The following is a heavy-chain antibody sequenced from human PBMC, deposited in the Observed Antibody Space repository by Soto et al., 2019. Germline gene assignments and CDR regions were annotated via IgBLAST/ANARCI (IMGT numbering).Heavy chain of an antibody. D-gene: IGHD3-10*01. J-gene: IGHJ4*02. CDR1: GGTFSSYP. Sequence: QVQLVQSGAEVKRPGSSVKVSCKASGGTFSSYPISWVRQAPGQGLEWMGGTNGTLGTGNYAQKFRGRLTITPDISTTTAYMELSSLTSEDTAVYYCARRDSHGFFRYFDNWGQGTLVTVSS. CDR2: TNGTLGTG. CDR3: ARRDSHGFFRYFDN. V-gene: IGHV1-69*06.